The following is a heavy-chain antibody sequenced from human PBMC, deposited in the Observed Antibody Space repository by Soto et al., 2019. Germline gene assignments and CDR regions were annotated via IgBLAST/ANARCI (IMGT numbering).Heavy chain of an antibody. CDR3: AKDPASGYGSAFNWFDP. J-gene: IGHJ5*02. CDR1: GFTFDDYA. V-gene: IGHV3-9*01. CDR2: ISWNSGSI. D-gene: IGHD3-10*01. Sequence: SLRLSCAASGFTFDDYAMHWVRHAPGKGLEWVSGISWNSGSIGYADSVKGRFTISRDNAKNSLYLQMNSLRAEDTALYYCAKDPASGYGSAFNWFDPWGQGTLVNVSS.